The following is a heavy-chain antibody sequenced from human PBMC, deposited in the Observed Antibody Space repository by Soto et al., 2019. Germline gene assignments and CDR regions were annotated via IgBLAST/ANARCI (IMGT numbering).Heavy chain of an antibody. V-gene: IGHV1-18*04. D-gene: IGHD3-9*01. CDR1: GYTFTSYG. Sequence: EASVKVSCKASGYTFTSYGISWVRQAPGQGLEWMGWISAYNGNANYAQKLQGRVTMTTDTSTSTAYMELRSLRSDDTAVYYCARRVYDILACYMRWFDPWGQGTLVTVSS. CDR3: ARRVYDILACYMRWFDP. CDR2: ISAYNGNA. J-gene: IGHJ5*02.